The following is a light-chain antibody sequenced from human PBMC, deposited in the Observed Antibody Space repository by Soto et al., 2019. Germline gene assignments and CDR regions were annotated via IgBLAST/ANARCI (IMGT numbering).Light chain of an antibody. CDR1: QSISSSY. Sequence: IVLMESHGTLSLYPGERDTLSCRASQSISSSYLAWYQQKPGQTPRLLIYAASTRATGIPARFSCSGSGTEFTRTICSLQSEDFAVYYGQQYGSSGTFGQGTKVDIK. CDR2: AAS. V-gene: IGKV3-20*01. J-gene: IGKJ1*01. CDR3: QQYGSSGT.